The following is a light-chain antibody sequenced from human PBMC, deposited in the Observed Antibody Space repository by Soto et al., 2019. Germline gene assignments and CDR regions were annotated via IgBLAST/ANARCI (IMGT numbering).Light chain of an antibody. J-gene: IGKJ2*01. CDR3: QQYNNWPPHT. CDR2: GAS. V-gene: IGKV3-15*01. Sequence: EIVMTQSPATLSVSPGESATLSCRASQSVNTNLAWYQQKPGRAPRLLIHGASTRATGIPARISGSGSGTEFTLNISSLQSEDFAVYYCQQYNNWPPHTFGQGTKLEI. CDR1: QSVNTN.